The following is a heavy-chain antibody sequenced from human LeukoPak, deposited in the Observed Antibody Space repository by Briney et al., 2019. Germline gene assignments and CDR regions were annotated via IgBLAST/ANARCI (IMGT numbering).Heavy chain of an antibody. V-gene: IGHV3-23*01. CDR2: ISGSGGST. Sequence: GGSLRLSCAASGFTFSSYVMSWVRQAPGMGLAWVSAISGSGGSTYYADSVKGRFTISRDTSKNTLYLQMNSLRAEDTAVYYCARGRYYDNSVYYYFDYWGQGTLVTVSS. D-gene: IGHD3-22*01. J-gene: IGHJ4*02. CDR1: GFTFSSYV. CDR3: ARGRYYDNSVYYYFDY.